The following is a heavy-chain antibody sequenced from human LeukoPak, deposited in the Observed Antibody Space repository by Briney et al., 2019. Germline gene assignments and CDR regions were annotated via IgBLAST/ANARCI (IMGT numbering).Heavy chain of an antibody. D-gene: IGHD2-15*01. V-gene: IGHV1-2*02. CDR3: ARVEYCSGGSCYPHDAFDI. J-gene: IGHJ3*02. Sequence: RASVKVSCKASGYTFTGYYTHWVRQAPGQGLEWMGWINPNSCGTNYAQKFQGRVTMTRDTSISTAYMELSRLRSDDTAVYYCARVEYCSGGSCYPHDAFDIWGQGTMVTVSS. CDR1: GYTFTGYY. CDR2: INPNSCGT.